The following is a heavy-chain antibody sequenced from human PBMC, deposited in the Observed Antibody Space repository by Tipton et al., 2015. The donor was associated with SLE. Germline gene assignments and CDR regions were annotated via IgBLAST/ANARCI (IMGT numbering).Heavy chain of an antibody. D-gene: IGHD2-15*01. CDR1: GGSITRSNSY. V-gene: IGHV4-39*07. Sequence: TLSLTCTVFGGSITRSNSYWGWIRQPPGEGLEWIGSLYYSGNTYYNPSLKSRVTISVDTSQNQFFLSLTSVTAADTAIYYCARGRCYGNSCYFLDYWGQGTLVTVSS. J-gene: IGHJ4*02. CDR2: LYYSGNT. CDR3: ARGRCYGNSCYFLDY.